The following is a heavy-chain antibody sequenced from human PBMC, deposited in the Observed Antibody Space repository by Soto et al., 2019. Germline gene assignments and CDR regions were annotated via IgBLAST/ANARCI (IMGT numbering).Heavy chain of an antibody. J-gene: IGHJ6*02. CDR2: IYPGDSDT. D-gene: IGHD5-12*01. Sequence: EVQLVQSGAEVKKPGESLKISCKGSGYSFTSYWIGWVRQMPGKGLEWMGIIYPGDSDTRYSPSFQGQVTISADKSISTAYLQWSSLKASDTAMYYCARSGRWLQLRSGYYYYGMDVWGQGTTVTVSS. CDR3: ARSGRWLQLRSGYYYYGMDV. CDR1: GYSFTSYW. V-gene: IGHV5-51*01.